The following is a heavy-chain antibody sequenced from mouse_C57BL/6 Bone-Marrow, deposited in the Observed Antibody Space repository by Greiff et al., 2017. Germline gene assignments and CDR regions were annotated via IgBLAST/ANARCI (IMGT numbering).Heavy chain of an antibody. Sequence: VQLQQSGPELVKPGASVKMSCKASGYTFTDYNMHWVKQSHGKSLEWIGYINPNNGGTSYNQKFKGKATLTVNTSYSTGYMELRSLTSEDSAVYYCARRSNYGAMDYWGQGTSVTVSS. CDR3: ARRSNYGAMDY. CDR2: INPNNGGT. CDR1: GYTFTDYN. D-gene: IGHD2-5*01. V-gene: IGHV1-22*01. J-gene: IGHJ4*01.